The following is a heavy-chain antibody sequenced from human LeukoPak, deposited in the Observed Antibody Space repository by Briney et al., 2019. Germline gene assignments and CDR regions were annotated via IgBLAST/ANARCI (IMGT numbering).Heavy chain of an antibody. V-gene: IGHV3-23*01. CDR3: AKPLWFGEHGTYYFQH. CDR1: GFTFSSYA. J-gene: IGHJ1*01. D-gene: IGHD3-10*01. Sequence: PGGSLRLSCAASGFTFSSYAMSWVRQAPGKGLEWVSAISGSGGSTYYADSVKGRFTISRDNSKNTLYLQMNSLRAEDTAVYYCAKPLWFGEHGTYYFQHWGQGTLVTVSS. CDR2: ISGSGGST.